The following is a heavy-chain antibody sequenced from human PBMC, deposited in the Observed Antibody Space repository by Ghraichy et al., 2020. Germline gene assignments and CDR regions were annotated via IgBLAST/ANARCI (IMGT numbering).Heavy chain of an antibody. CDR3: ARGWGRFDY. V-gene: IGHV3-7*01. CDR2: IKYDGSAE. D-gene: IGHD2-21*02. J-gene: IGHJ4*02. Sequence: GSLRLSCAASGFAYSSYWMNCVRQAPGKGLEWVAYIKYDGSAEYYVDSVKGRFGISSDNAKNSLFLQMNSLRAEDTAVYYCARGWGRFDYWGQGTLVTVSS. CDR1: GFAYSSYW.